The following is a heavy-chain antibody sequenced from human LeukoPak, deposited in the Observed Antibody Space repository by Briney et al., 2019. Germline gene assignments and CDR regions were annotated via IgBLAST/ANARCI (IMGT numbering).Heavy chain of an antibody. CDR3: ARYLTYYYGSGSYYSDY. V-gene: IGHV3-48*04. D-gene: IGHD3-10*01. J-gene: IGHJ4*02. CDR2: ISSSDSTI. Sequence: PGGSLRLSCAASGFTFSSYSMNWIRQAPGKGLEWVSYISSSDSTIYYADSVKGRFTISRDNAKNSLYLQMNSLRAEDTAVYYCARYLTYYYGSGSYYSDYWGQGTLVTVSS. CDR1: GFTFSSYS.